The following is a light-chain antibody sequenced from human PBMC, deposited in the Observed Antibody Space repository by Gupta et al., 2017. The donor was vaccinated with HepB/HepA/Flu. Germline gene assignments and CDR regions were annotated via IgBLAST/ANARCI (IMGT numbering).Light chain of an antibody. CDR3: QQLKSYF. CDR1: QGISSY. CDR2: AAS. V-gene: IGKV1-9*01. Sequence: DIQLTQSPSFLSASVGDRVTITCRASQGISSYLAWYQQKPGKAPKLLIYAASTVQSGVPSRFSGSGSGTEFTLTISSLKPEDFATYYCQQLKSYFFGPGTKVDIK. J-gene: IGKJ3*01.